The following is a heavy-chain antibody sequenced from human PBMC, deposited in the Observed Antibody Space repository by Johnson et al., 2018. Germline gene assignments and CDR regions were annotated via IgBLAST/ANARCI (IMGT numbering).Heavy chain of an antibody. D-gene: IGHD6-6*01. CDR2: ISSSSSYI. CDR1: GFTFSSYS. J-gene: IGHJ6*02. CDR3: ARKVQQLVPPYYYYGMDV. Sequence: VQLVQSGGGLVKPGGSLRLSCAASGFTFSSYSMNWVRQAPGKGLEWVSSISSSSSYIYYADSVKGRFTISRDNAKNSLYLQMNSLRAEDTAVYYCARKVQQLVPPYYYYGMDVWGQGTTVTVSS. V-gene: IGHV3-21*01.